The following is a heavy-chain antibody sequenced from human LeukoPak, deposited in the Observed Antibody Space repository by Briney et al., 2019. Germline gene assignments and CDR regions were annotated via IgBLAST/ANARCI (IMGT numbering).Heavy chain of an antibody. Sequence: SQTLSLTCTVSGASIRSGDYYWSWIRQPPGKGLEWIGYIYDSGSTYYNPSLKSRITISVDTSENRFSLKLSSVTATDTAAYYCARDCSGGSCYGAFDIWGQGTMVTVSS. D-gene: IGHD2-15*01. CDR1: GASIRSGDYY. J-gene: IGHJ3*02. V-gene: IGHV4-30-4*01. CDR3: ARDCSGGSCYGAFDI. CDR2: IYDSGST.